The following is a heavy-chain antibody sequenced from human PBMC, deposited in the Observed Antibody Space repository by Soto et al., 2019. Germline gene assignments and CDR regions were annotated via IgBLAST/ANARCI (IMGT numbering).Heavy chain of an antibody. V-gene: IGHV1-69*13. D-gene: IGHD2-15*01. J-gene: IGHJ6*02. CDR3: ERHPGGRGYYYGMDV. CDR1: GDTFTSYA. CDR2: IIPIFGTA. Sequence: ASVKVSCKAAGDTFTSYAISWVRQAPGQGLEWMGGIIPIFGTANYAQKFQGRVTITADESTSTAYMELSSLRSEDTAVYYCERHPGGRGYYYGMDVWGQGTTVTVSS.